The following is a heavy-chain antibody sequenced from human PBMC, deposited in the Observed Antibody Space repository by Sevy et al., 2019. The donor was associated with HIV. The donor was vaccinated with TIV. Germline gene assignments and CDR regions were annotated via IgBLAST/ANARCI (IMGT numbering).Heavy chain of an antibody. Sequence: GGCLRLSCAASGFTFSNYAMSWVRQAPGKGLEWVSGISGSGIRIYYADSVKGRFTISRDNSKNTLYLQMSSLRGEDTAVYYCAYIPAAGTGGSAFDIWGQGTMVTVSS. CDR2: ISGSGIRI. CDR1: GFTFSNYA. D-gene: IGHD6-13*01. V-gene: IGHV3-23*01. CDR3: AYIPAAGTGGSAFDI. J-gene: IGHJ3*02.